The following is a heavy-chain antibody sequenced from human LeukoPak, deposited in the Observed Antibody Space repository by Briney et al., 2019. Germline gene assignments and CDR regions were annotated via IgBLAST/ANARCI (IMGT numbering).Heavy chain of an antibody. V-gene: IGHV3-23*01. CDR1: GFTFSSYA. Sequence: GGSLRLSCAASGFTFSSYARSWVGQAPGKGLGWVSAISGSGGSTYYADSVKGRFTISRDNSKNTLYLQMNSLRAEDTAVYYCAKELGMIVVEGPIDYWGQGTLVTVSS. D-gene: IGHD3-22*01. CDR2: ISGSGGST. J-gene: IGHJ4*02. CDR3: AKELGMIVVEGPIDY.